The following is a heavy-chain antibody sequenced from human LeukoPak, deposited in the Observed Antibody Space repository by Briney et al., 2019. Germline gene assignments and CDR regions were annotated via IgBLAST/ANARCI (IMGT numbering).Heavy chain of an antibody. D-gene: IGHD3-10*01. CDR3: AREGTQSDAFDI. J-gene: IGHJ3*02. CDR2: MNPNSGNT. V-gene: IGHV1-8*01. CDR1: GYTFTSYD. Sequence: ASVKVSCKASGYTFTSYDINWVRQATGQGLEWMGWMNPNSGNTGYAQKFQGRVTRTRNTSISTAYMELSSLRSEDTAVYYCAREGTQSDAFDIWGQGTMVTVSS.